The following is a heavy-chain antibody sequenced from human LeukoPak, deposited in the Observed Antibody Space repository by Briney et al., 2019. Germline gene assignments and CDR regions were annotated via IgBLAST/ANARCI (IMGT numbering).Heavy chain of an antibody. V-gene: IGHV4-39*07. CDR1: GGSISSSGYY. Sequence: ASETLSLTCTVSGGSISSSGYYWGWIRQPPGKGLEWIGSIYYSGSTYYNPSLKSRVTISVDTSKNQFSLKLSSVTAADTAVYYCVRDTHYAFDSWGQGTMVTVS. CDR2: IYYSGST. J-gene: IGHJ3*02. CDR3: VRDTHYAFDS.